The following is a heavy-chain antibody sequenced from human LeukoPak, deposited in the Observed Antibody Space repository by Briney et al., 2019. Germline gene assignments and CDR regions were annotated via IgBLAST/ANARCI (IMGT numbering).Heavy chain of an antibody. D-gene: IGHD5-18*01. CDR3: ARGYSYVDY. CDR2: IYYSGNT. CDR1: GGSVSSVY. Sequence: SETLSLTCTVSGGSVSSVYWSWIRQPPGEGLEWIGYIYYSGNTNYNPSLKSRVTISVDTSKNQFSLRLNSVTAADTAVYYCARGYSYVDYWGQGILVTVSS. V-gene: IGHV4-59*02. J-gene: IGHJ4*02.